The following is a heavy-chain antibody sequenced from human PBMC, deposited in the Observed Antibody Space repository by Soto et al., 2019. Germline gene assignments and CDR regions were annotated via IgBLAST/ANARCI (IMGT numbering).Heavy chain of an antibody. V-gene: IGHV1-69*12. D-gene: IGHD6-19*01. CDR3: ARDHSSGWLYYFDY. Sequence: QVQLVQSGAEVKKPGSSVKVSCKASGGTFSSYAISWVRQAPGQGLEWMGGIIPIFGTANYAQKFQGRVTITADESTSPAYMELSSLRSEDTAVYYCARDHSSGWLYYFDYWGQGTLVTVSS. CDR2: IIPIFGTA. CDR1: GGTFSSYA. J-gene: IGHJ4*02.